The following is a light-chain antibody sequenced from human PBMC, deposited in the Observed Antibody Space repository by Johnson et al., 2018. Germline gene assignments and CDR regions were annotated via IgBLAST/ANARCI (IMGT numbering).Light chain of an antibody. Sequence: QSVLTQPPSVSAAPGQKVTISCSGSSSNIGNNYVSWYQQLPGTAPKLLIYENNKRPSGIPDRFSGSKSGTSATLGITGLQTGDEADYYCGTGDSSLSAGNGVGTGPKVTVL. CDR2: ENN. J-gene: IGLJ1*01. CDR3: GTGDSSLSAGNG. V-gene: IGLV1-51*02. CDR1: SSNIGNNY.